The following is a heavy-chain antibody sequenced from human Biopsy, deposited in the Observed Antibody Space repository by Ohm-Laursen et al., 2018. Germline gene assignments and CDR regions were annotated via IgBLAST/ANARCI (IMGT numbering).Heavy chain of an antibody. D-gene: IGHD3-9*01. CDR1: EGTFSNYG. J-gene: IGHJ1*01. V-gene: IGHV1-69*06. Sequence: SSVKVSCKAPEGTFSNYGVNWVRQAPGQGLEWLGGNIPILGTGNYAQKFQDRVTVAADISTSTATMELRSLRSDDTAVYYCATKLTGYFHHWGQGTLVIVSS. CDR3: ATKLTGYFHH. CDR2: NIPILGTG.